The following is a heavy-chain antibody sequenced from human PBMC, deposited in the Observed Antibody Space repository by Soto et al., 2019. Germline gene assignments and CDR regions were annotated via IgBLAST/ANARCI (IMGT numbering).Heavy chain of an antibody. V-gene: IGHV3-23*01. CDR1: GFTFTNSA. J-gene: IGHJ4*02. Sequence: EVQLLESGGGLVQPGGSLRLSCAASGFTFTNSAMRWVRQAPGKGLEWVSGISGSGSRTYYADSVKGRFTVSRDNSKNTLYLQMNSLRAEDTAIYYCAKGWNLDYWGQGTLVTVSS. CDR2: ISGSGSRT. CDR3: AKGWNLDY. D-gene: IGHD1-1*01.